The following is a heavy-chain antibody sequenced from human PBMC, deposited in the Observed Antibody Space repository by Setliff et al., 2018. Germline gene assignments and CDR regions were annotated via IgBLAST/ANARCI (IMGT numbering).Heavy chain of an antibody. J-gene: IGHJ3*01. CDR1: GYTFSDFG. CDR2: ISPYTGRT. D-gene: IGHD3-16*02. Sequence: ASVKVSCKASGYTFSDFGISWVRLAPGQGLEWMGWISPYTGRTFYAPHFQDRVIMTTDTSTNTAYMELRSLGSDDTAVYYCAGDPLYRENLSRVFDFWGQGTMVTVSS. V-gene: IGHV1-18*01. CDR3: AGDPLYRENLSRVFDF.